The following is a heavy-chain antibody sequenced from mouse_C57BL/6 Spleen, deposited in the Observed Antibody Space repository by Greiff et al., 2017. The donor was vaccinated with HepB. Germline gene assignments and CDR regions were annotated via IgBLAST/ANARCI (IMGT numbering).Heavy chain of an antibody. CDR3: ARKGVCLRQAYYFDY. J-gene: IGHJ2*01. V-gene: IGHV1-55*01. D-gene: IGHD2-2*01. CDR2: IYPGSGST. Sequence: QVQLQQPGAELVKPGDSVKMSCKASGYTFTSYWITWVKQRPGQGLEWIGDIYPGSGSTNYNEKLKSKATLTVDTSSSTAYMQLSSLTSEDSAVYYCARKGVCLRQAYYFDYWGQGTTLTVSS. CDR1: GYTFTSYW.